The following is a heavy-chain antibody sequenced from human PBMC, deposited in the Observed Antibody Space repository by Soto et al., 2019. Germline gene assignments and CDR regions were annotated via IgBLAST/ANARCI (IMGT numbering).Heavy chain of an antibody. J-gene: IGHJ4*02. CDR3: AAGYYYGDY. D-gene: IGHD3-22*01. V-gene: IGHV3-30*03. CDR2: ISDDGRNK. CDR1: GFSFRNYG. Sequence: QVQVVESGGGVVQPGRSLRLSCAASGFSFRNYGMHWVRQAPGKGLEWVAGISDDGRNKYYADSVKGRFTISRDNSKNTLYLQMHSLRDEDTAVYYCAAGYYYGDYWGQGTLVTVSS.